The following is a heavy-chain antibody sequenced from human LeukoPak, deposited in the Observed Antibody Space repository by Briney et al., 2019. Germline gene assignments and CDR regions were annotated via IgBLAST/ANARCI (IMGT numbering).Heavy chain of an antibody. D-gene: IGHD5-18*01. CDR3: ARDQGSYGNYYGMDV. J-gene: IGHJ6*02. CDR1: GGTFSSYA. Sequence: SVKVSCKASGGTFSSYAISWVRQAPGQGLEWMGGIIPIFGTANYAQKFQGRVTITADESTSTAYMKLSSLRSEDTAVYYCARDQGSYGNYYGMDVWGQGTRSPSP. V-gene: IGHV1-69*13. CDR2: IIPIFGTA.